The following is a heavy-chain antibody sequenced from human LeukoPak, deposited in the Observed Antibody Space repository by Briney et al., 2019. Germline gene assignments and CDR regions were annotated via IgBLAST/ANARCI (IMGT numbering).Heavy chain of an antibody. CDR1: GGSINNYY. CDR3: ARDRTSTYYYDSSGSYYYYYYMDV. D-gene: IGHD3-22*01. Sequence: PSETLSLTCTVSGGSINNYYWSWIRQPPGKGLEWIGYIYYSGSTNYNPSLKSRVTISVDTSKNQFSLKLSSVTAADTAVYYCARDRTSTYYYDSSGSYYYYYYMDVWGKGTTVTVSS. J-gene: IGHJ6*03. CDR2: IYYSGST. V-gene: IGHV4-59*01.